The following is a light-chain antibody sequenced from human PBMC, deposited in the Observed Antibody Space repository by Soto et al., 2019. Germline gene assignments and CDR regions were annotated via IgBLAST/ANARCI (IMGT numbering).Light chain of an antibody. J-gene: IGKJ2*01. CDR3: QQYNNWYT. V-gene: IGKV3-15*01. CDR1: QSVSSN. CDR2: GAS. Sequence: EIVMTQSPATLSVSPGERATLSCRASQSVSSNLAWYQQKPGQAPRLLIYGASTRATGIPARFSGSGSGTEFTLTISSLKSEDFAVYYYQQYNNWYTFGQGTKLEIK.